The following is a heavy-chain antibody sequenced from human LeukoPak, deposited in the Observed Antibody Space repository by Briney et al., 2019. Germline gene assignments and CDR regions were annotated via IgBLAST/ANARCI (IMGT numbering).Heavy chain of an antibody. CDR2: INTYNGNT. CDR3: ARGVVVAASQYYYYAMDA. Sequence: ASVKVSCKASGYTFSSYGISWVRQAPGQGLEWMGWINTYNGNTNYAQKLQDRVTMTTDTSTSTAYMELRSLRVDDTAVYYCARGVVVAASQYYYYAMDAWGQGTTVTVSS. CDR1: GYTFSSYG. V-gene: IGHV1-18*01. J-gene: IGHJ6*02. D-gene: IGHD2-15*01.